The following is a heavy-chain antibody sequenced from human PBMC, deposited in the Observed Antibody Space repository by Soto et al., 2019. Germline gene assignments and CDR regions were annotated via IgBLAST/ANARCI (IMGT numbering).Heavy chain of an antibody. J-gene: IGHJ5*02. CDR2: IIPIFGTA. Sequence: QVQLVQSGAEVKKPGSSVKVSCKASGGTFSSYAISWVRQTPGQGLEWMGGIIPIFGTANYAQKFQGRVTITEDEATSTAYMELSSLGSEDTAVYYCSSYCYDSGYNWFDPLGQGTLVTVSS. D-gene: IGHD3-22*01. V-gene: IGHV1-69*01. CDR3: SSYCYDSGYNWFDP. CDR1: GGTFSSYA.